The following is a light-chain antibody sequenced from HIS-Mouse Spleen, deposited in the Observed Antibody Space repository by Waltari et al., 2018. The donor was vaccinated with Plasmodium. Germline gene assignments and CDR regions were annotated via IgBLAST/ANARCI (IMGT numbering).Light chain of an antibody. V-gene: IGKV3-11*01. CDR3: QQRSNWPPT. CDR1: QSVSSY. Sequence: EIVLTQSPATLSLSPGDRATLSCRAIQSVSSYLAWYQQKPGQAPRLLIYDASNRATDIPARFSGSGSGTDFTLIISSLEPEDFAVYYCQQRSNWPPTFGQGTRLEIK. J-gene: IGKJ5*01. CDR2: DAS.